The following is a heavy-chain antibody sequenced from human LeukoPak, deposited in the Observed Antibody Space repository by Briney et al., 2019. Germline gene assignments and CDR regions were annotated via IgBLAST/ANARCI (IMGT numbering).Heavy chain of an antibody. CDR1: GYTFTSYY. V-gene: IGHV1-46*01. CDR2: INPSGGST. J-gene: IGHJ6*03. Sequence: ASVKVSCKASGYTFTSYYMHWVRQAPGQGLEWMGIINPSGGSTSYAQKFQGRVTMTRDMSTSTVYMELSSLRFEDTAVYYCARVGVFGYMDVWGKGTTVTVSS. CDR3: ARVGVFGYMDV. D-gene: IGHD3-16*01.